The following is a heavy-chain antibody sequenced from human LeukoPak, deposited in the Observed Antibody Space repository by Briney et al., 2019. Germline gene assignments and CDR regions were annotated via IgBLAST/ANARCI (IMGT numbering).Heavy chain of an antibody. CDR1: GGSISSGGYY. D-gene: IGHD3-3*02. J-gene: IGHJ4*02. V-gene: IGHV4-31*03. CDR3: ARSSTGSYFDY. CDR2: IYYSGST. Sequence: PSETLSLTCTVSGGSISSGGYYWSWIRQHPGKGLEWIGYIYYSGSTYYNPSLKSRVTISVDTSKNQFSLKLSSVTAADTAVYYCARSSTGSYFDYWGQGTLVTVSS.